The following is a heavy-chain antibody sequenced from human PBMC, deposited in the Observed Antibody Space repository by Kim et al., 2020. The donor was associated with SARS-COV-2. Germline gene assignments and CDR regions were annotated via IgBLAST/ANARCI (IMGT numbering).Heavy chain of an antibody. D-gene: IGHD3-16*02. CDR2: INNSSTAI. CDR1: GFTFSNYA. J-gene: IGHJ4*02. CDR3: ATKARTFGGVILPSH. Sequence: GGSLRLSCAASGFTFSNYAMIWVQAPGKGLEWVSFINNSSTAIYYANSVKGRFTISRDNAKNSMFLQMNSLRDEDTAVYYCATKARTFGGVILPSHWGQGTLVTVSS. V-gene: IGHV3-48*02.